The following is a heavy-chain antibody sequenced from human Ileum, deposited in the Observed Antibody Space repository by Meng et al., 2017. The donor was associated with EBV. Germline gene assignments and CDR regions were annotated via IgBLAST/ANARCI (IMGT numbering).Heavy chain of an antibody. V-gene: IGHV1-2*06. Sequence: QVQAVHSGAEGGKPGASVKGSCKSSGYTFTGYYMHWVRQAPGQGLEWMGRINPNTGGTNYAQNFQGRVTMTRDTSITTAYMELSRLRSADTAMYYCARGKSGSYSLDYWGQGTLVTVSS. J-gene: IGHJ4*02. CDR1: GYTFTGYY. CDR3: ARGKSGSYSLDY. D-gene: IGHD3-10*01. CDR2: INPNTGGT.